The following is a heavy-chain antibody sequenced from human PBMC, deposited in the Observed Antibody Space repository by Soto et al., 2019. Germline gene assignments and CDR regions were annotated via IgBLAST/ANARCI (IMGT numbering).Heavy chain of an antibody. J-gene: IGHJ6*02. Sequence: GGSLRLSCAASGFTFSSYGMHWVRQAPGKGLEWVAVIWYDGSNKYYADSVKGRFTISRDNSKNTLYLQMNSLRAEDTAVYYCAREGVPAAIRGYYYYYGMDVWGQGTTVTVSS. CDR1: GFTFSSYG. V-gene: IGHV3-33*01. CDR3: AREGVPAAIRGYYYYYGMDV. CDR2: IWYDGSNK. D-gene: IGHD2-2*02.